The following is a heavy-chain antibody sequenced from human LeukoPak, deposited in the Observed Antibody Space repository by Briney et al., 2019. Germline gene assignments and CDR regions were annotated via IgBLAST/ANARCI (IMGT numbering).Heavy chain of an antibody. CDR3: AKGPAMVRGTFDP. CDR2: ISGSGGNT. J-gene: IGHJ5*02. CDR1: GFTFSSYA. Sequence: GGSLRLSCATSGFTFSSYAMSWVRQAPGKGLEWVSSISGSGGNTYYADSVKGRFTISRDHSKNTLYLQMNSLRTEETAVYYCAKGPAMVRGTFDPWGQGTLVTVSS. V-gene: IGHV3-23*01. D-gene: IGHD3-10*01.